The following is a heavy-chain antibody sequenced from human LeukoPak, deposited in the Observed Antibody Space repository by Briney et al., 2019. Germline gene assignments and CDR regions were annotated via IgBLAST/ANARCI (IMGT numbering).Heavy chain of an antibody. CDR1: GFTFSSYE. Sequence: GGSLRLSCAASGFTFSSYEMNWVRQAPGKGLEWVSYISSSGSTIYYADSVKGRFTISRDNAKNSLYLQMNNLRAEDTAVYYCARDSGSYYSFDYWGQGTLVTVSS. D-gene: IGHD1-26*01. J-gene: IGHJ4*02. V-gene: IGHV3-48*03. CDR3: ARDSGSYYSFDY. CDR2: ISSSGSTI.